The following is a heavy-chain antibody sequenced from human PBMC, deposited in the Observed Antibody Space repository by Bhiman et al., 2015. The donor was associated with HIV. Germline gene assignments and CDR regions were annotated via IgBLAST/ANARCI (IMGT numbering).Heavy chain of an antibody. D-gene: IGHD6-13*01. CDR2: ISSSSSYI. CDR1: GFTFSIYS. Sequence: EVQLVESGGGLVTPGGSLRLSCAASGFTFSIYSMNWVRQAPGKGLEWVSSISSSSSYIYYADSVKGRFTISRDNAKNSLYLQVNSLRAEDTAVYYCAREFTGYSSSNFDYWGQGTLVTVSS. V-gene: IGHV3-21*01. CDR3: AREFTGYSSSNFDY. J-gene: IGHJ4*02.